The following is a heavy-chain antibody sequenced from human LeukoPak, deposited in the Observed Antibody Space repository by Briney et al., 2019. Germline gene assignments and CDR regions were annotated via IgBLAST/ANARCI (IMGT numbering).Heavy chain of an antibody. CDR2: IYYSGST. Sequence: SETLSLTCTVSGGSISSYYWSWIRQPPGKGLEWIGYIYYSGSTNYNPSLKSRVTISVDTSKNQFSLKLSSVTAADPAVYYCARQEATGYEYYFDYWGQGTLVTVSS. J-gene: IGHJ4*02. CDR3: ARQEATGYEYYFDY. V-gene: IGHV4-59*01. CDR1: GGSISSYY. D-gene: IGHD3-9*01.